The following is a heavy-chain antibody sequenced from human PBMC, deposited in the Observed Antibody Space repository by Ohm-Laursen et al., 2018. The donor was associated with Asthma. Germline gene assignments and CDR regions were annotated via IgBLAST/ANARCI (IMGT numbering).Heavy chain of an antibody. D-gene: IGHD3-3*01. V-gene: IGHV3-15*01. CDR3: TTPPYYDFWSGYRDY. CDR2: IKSKTDGGTT. Sequence: SLRLSCAASGFTFSNAWMSWVRQAPGKGLEWVGRIKSKTDGGTTDYAAPVKGRFTISRDDSKNTLYLQMNSLKTEDTAVYYCTTPPYYDFWSGYRDYWGQGTLVTVSS. J-gene: IGHJ4*02. CDR1: GFTFSNAW.